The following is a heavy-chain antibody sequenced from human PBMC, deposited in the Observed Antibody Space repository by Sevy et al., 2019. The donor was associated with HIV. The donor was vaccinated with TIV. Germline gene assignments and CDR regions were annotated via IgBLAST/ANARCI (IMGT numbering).Heavy chain of an antibody. CDR2: IYYSGST. V-gene: IGHV4-59*01. Sequence: SETLSLTCTVSGGSINNYFWSWIRQPPGKGLEWIGYIYYSGSTNYNPSLKSRVTISVDTSKNQLSLKLSSVTAADTAVYYCARESIGAVGDFDYWGRGTLVTVSS. J-gene: IGHJ4*02. CDR1: GGSINNYF. D-gene: IGHD6-13*01. CDR3: ARESIGAVGDFDY.